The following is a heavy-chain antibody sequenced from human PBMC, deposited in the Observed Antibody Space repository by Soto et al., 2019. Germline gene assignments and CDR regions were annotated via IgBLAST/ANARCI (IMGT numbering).Heavy chain of an antibody. Sequence: GASVKVSCKASGYTFTSYDINWVRQAPGQGLEWMGWMNPNSGNTGYAQKFQGRVTMTRNTSISTAYMELSSLRTEDTAVYYCAREAGRDFLTGNNGFAPGGREPGS. CDR2: MNPNSGNT. J-gene: IGHJ5*02. CDR3: AREAGRDFLTGNNGFAP. CDR1: GYTFTSYD. V-gene: IGHV1-8*01. D-gene: IGHD3-9*01.